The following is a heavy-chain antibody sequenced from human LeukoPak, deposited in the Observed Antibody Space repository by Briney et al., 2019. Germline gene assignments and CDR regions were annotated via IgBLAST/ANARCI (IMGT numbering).Heavy chain of an antibody. V-gene: IGHV3-7*01. Sequence: PGGSLRLSCVALEFEPTYFWMTWVRRAPGKGLEWVANINPDGSESFYLDSVRGRFTISRDNAKKSLYLQMNSLRAEDRAVYYCATFVGTVSGSYTVPGGLLVWGKGTTVSVSS. J-gene: IGHJ6*04. D-gene: IGHD3-16*02. CDR2: INPDGSES. CDR1: EFEPTYFW. CDR3: ATFVGTVSGSYTVPGGLLV.